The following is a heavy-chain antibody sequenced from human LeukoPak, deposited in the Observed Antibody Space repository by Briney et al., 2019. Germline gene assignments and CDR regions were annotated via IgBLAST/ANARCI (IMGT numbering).Heavy chain of an antibody. J-gene: IGHJ6*02. CDR1: GFTFDDYA. CDR3: ARLFCGGDCFSVDYFYNYGTDV. CDR2: INWNGGST. D-gene: IGHD2-21*02. V-gene: IGHV3-20*04. Sequence: PGGSLRLSCAASGFTFDDYAMSWVRHAPGKGLEWVSGINWNGGSTGYADSVKGRFTISRDNAKNSLFLQMNSLRAEDSALYYCARLFCGGDCFSVDYFYNYGTDVWGQGTTVTVSS.